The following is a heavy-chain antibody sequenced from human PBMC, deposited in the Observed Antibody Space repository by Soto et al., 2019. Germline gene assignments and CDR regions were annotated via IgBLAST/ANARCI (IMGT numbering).Heavy chain of an antibody. D-gene: IGHD1-7*01. CDR3: AKQLELPYDAFDI. CDR1: GLTFSSYA. J-gene: IGHJ3*02. V-gene: IGHV3-23*01. Sequence: GGSLRLSCAASGLTFSSYAMSWVRQAPGKGLEWVSAISGSGGSTYYADSVKGRFTISRDNSKNTLYLQVNSLRAEDTAVYYCAKQLELPYDAFDICGQGTMVTVSS. CDR2: ISGSGGST.